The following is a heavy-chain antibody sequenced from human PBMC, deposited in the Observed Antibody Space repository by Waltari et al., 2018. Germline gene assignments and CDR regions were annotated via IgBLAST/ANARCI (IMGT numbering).Heavy chain of an antibody. CDR2: IIPLVGTA. J-gene: IGHJ3*02. D-gene: IGHD2-15*01. Sequence: QLLLVQSAAEVKKPGSSSMISCKASGGTFSSYAISWVRQPPGQGLEWMGGIIPLVGTAKYKPNFQSRVTITADESTITAYMELSSLRSEETAVYYCARCTPDCSGGSSYAFDNWGQGTMVTVSS. V-gene: IGHV1-69*13. CDR1: GGTFSSYA. CDR3: ARCTPDCSGGSSYAFDN.